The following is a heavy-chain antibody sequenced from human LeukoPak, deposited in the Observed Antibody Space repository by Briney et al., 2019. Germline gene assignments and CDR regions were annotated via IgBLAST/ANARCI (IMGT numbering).Heavy chain of an antibody. CDR3: ASETMTTVTTVDY. J-gene: IGHJ4*02. D-gene: IGHD4-17*01. CDR1: GYTFTGYF. CDR2: INPNSGGT. V-gene: IGHV1-2*02. Sequence: GASVKVSCKASGYTFTGYFIHWVRQAPGQGLEWMGWINPNSGGTNYAQKFQGRVTMTRDTSISTAYMELSRLRSDDTAVYYCASETMTTVTTVDYWGQGTLVTVSS.